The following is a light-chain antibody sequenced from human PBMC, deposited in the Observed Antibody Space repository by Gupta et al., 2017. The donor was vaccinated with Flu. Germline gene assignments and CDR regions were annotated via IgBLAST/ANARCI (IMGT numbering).Light chain of an antibody. CDR3: QHVNNWPFT. CDR1: QKVGVD. J-gene: IGKJ5*01. V-gene: IGKV3-15*01. CDR2: DAS. Sequence: PATLSVSPGEGAPLSCRASQKVGVDLAWYQQKPGQPPRPLIYDASFRATGVPARFNDSGSGTDFTLTISSLQSEDFAVYFCQHVNNWPFTFGQGTLLDIK.